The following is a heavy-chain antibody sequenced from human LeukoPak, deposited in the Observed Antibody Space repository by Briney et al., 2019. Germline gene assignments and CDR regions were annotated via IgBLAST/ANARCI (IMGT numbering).Heavy chain of an antibody. CDR1: GGSISSGGYY. CDR2: IYYSGST. V-gene: IGHV4-31*03. J-gene: IGHJ5*02. D-gene: IGHD3-10*01. Sequence: SETLSLTCTVSGGSISSGGYYWSWIRQHPGKGLEWIGYIYYSGSTYYNPSLKSRVTISVDTSKNQFSLKLSSVTAADTAVYYCARGCRRSYYYNWFDPWGLGTLVTVSS. CDR3: ARGCRRSYYYNWFDP.